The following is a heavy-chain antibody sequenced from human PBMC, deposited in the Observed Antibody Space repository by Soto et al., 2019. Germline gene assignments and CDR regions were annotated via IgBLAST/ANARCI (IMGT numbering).Heavy chain of an antibody. J-gene: IGHJ4*02. V-gene: IGHV4-39*01. Sequence: SETLSLTCTVSGGSFSTTSYYWAWIRQPPGKGLEWIGSIYYTGTTYYNPSLESRVTITVDTSKNQFSLKLTSVTAADTAVYYCARRKYGSSAYFDYWGQGTLVTVSS. CDR3: ARRKYGSSAYFDY. D-gene: IGHD6-6*01. CDR2: IYYTGTT. CDR1: GGSFSTTSYY.